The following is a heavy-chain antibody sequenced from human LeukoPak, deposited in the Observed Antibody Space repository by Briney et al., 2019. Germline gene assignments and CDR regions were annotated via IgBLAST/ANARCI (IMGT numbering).Heavy chain of an antibody. CDR2: ISYDGSHR. CDR3: AKDRSSSWSFDY. CDR1: GFTFSSSG. D-gene: IGHD6-13*01. Sequence: QSGGSLRLSCAASGFTFSSSGMHWVRQAPGKGLEWVAVISYDGSHRYYADSVKGRFTISRDDSKNTLYLEMNSLRAEDTAVYYCAKDRSSSWSFDYWGQEPWSPSPQ. V-gene: IGHV3-30*18. J-gene: IGHJ4*01.